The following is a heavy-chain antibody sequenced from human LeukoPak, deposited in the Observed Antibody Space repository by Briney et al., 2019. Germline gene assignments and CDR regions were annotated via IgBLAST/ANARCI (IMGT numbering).Heavy chain of an antibody. CDR2: ISNGNT. Sequence: PGGSLSLSCAASGFPFSNHAMSWVRQPPGKGLEWVSAISNGNTYYADSVRGRFTISRDDPKNMVYLQMNSLRDEDTALYYCVREAGYCASVCLKSNWFDPWGQGTLVTVSS. J-gene: IGHJ5*02. V-gene: IGHV3-23*01. CDR3: VREAGYCASVCLKSNWFDP. CDR1: GFPFSNHA. D-gene: IGHD2-21*02.